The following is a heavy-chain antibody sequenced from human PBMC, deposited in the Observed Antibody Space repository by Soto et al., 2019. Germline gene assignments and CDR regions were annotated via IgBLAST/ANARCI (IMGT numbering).Heavy chain of an antibody. Sequence: SVKVSCKASGFTFTSSAVQWVRQARGQRLEWIGWIVVGSGNTNYAQKFQERVTITRDMSASTAYMELSSLRSEDTAVYYGAAAVVTGAYYFDRWGQGTLVTIAS. J-gene: IGHJ4*02. CDR1: GFTFTSSA. CDR3: AAAVVTGAYYFDR. CDR2: IVVGSGNT. V-gene: IGHV1-58*01. D-gene: IGHD2-21*02.